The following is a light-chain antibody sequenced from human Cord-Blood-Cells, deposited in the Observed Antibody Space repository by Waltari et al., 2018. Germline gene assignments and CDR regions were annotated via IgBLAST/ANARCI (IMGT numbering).Light chain of an antibody. CDR3: QQRSNWPPPMYT. V-gene: IGKV3-11*01. CDR1: QSVSSY. Sequence: EIVLTQSPATLSLSPGERATLSRRASQSVSSYLAWYQQKPGQAPRLLIYDASNRATGITARFSGSGSGTDFTLTISSLEPEDFAVYYCQQRSNWPPPMYTFGQGTKLEIK. CDR2: DAS. J-gene: IGKJ2*01.